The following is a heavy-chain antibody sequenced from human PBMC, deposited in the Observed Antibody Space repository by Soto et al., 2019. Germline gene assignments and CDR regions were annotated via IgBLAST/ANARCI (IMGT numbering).Heavy chain of an antibody. CDR1: GSTFSTYA. CDR3: AKNGDFWSWGMDV. V-gene: IGHV3-23*01. D-gene: IGHD3-3*01. J-gene: IGHJ6*02. Sequence: XGSLRLSCAASGSTFSTYAMTWVRQAPGKGLEWVSIISSTGDGTYYADSVKGRFTISRDNSQRTLNLQMNSLRAEDTAVYYCAKNGDFWSWGMDVWGQGTTVTVSS. CDR2: ISSTGDGT.